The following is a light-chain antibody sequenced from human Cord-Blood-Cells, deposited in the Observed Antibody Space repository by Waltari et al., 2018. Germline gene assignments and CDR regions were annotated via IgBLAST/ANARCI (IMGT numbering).Light chain of an antibody. Sequence: DIQMTQSPSSLSASVGDRVTITCRASQSISSYFNWYQQKPGKAPKLLIYAASSLKSGVPSSFSGSGSGTDFTLTISSLQPEDFATYYCQQSYSTPPEYTFGQGTKLEIK. J-gene: IGKJ2*01. V-gene: IGKV1-39*01. CDR2: AAS. CDR1: QSISSY. CDR3: QQSYSTPPEYT.